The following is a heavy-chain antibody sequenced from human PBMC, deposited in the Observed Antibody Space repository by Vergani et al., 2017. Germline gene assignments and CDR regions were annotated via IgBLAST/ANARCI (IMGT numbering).Heavy chain of an antibody. Sequence: EVQLLESGGGLRQPGGSLRLSCAASGFTFSSYAMSWVRQVPGKGLEWVSGISGSGGNTYYANSVKGRFTISRDNSKNTLYLQMNSLRADDTAVYYCAKGVYCSSTSCYEGRGYYYGMGVWGQGTTVTFSS. CDR3: AKGVYCSSTSCYEGRGYYYGMGV. CDR1: GFTFSSYA. D-gene: IGHD2-2*01. V-gene: IGHV3-23*01. J-gene: IGHJ6*02. CDR2: ISGSGGNT.